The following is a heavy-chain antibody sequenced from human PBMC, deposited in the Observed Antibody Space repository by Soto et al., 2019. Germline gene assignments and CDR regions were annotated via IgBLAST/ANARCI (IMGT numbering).Heavy chain of an antibody. Sequence: QVQLVESGGGVVQPGRSLRLSCAASGFTFSSYAMHWVRQAPGKGLEWVAVISYDGSNKYYADSVKGRFTISRDNSKNTLYLQMNSLRAEDTAVYYCARAGGDSYWGQGTLVTVSS. V-gene: IGHV3-30-3*01. CDR3: ARAGGDSY. J-gene: IGHJ4*02. D-gene: IGHD1-1*01. CDR1: GFTFSSYA. CDR2: ISYDGSNK.